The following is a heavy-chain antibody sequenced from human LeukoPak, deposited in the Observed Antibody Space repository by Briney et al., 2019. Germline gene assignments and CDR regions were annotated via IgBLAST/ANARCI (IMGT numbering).Heavy chain of an antibody. J-gene: IGHJ4*02. CDR3: AKGLYYDFWSGIDY. D-gene: IGHD3-3*01. Sequence: PGGSLRLSCAASGFTFSSYSMNWVRQAPGKGLEWVSYISSSSSTIYYADSVKGRFTISRDNSKNTRYLQMSSLRAEDTAVYYCAKGLYYDFWSGIDYWGQGTLVIVSS. V-gene: IGHV3-48*01. CDR2: ISSSSSTI. CDR1: GFTFSSYS.